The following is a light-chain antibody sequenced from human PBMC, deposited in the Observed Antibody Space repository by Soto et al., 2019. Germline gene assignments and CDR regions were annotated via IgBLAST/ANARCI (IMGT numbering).Light chain of an antibody. V-gene: IGKV1D-16*01. J-gene: IGKJ4*01. Sequence: DIRMTQPPSCVSASVGATVTITCRASQGISSWLAWYQQKPGKAPNLMIYAASSLHSGVPSRFSGSGSGTEFTLTISSLQPDDVATYYCQQYNNYSHTLGGGTKVDIK. CDR3: QQYNNYSHT. CDR1: QGISSW. CDR2: AAS.